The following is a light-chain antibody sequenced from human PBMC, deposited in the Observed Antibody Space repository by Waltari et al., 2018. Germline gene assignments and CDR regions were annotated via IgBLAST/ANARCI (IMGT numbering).Light chain of an antibody. CDR3: ALYMGSGIWV. J-gene: IGLJ3*02. Sequence: QPVVTQEPSLSVSPGGKGTPTCALRYGPLDTTSYANWYQQTPGQAPRTLVYKANALSAGVPDRFSGSILGNTAALTITGAQADNESDYFCALYMGSGIWVFGGGTRLTVL. CDR2: KAN. V-gene: IGLV8-61*01. CDR1: YGPLDTTSY.